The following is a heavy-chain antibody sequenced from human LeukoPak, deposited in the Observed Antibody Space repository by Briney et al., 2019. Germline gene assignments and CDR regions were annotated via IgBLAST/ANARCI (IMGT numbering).Heavy chain of an antibody. J-gene: IGHJ4*02. Sequence: GGSLRLSCAASQFSISYDWMHWVREAPGKGLEWVASIKEDGRDIHYLDSVKGRFSISRDNAKNSLYLEMNTLRAEDTAVYYCVRGSGWFFGLWGQGSLVTVSS. CDR2: IKEDGRDI. V-gene: IGHV3-7*01. D-gene: IGHD6-19*01. CDR1: QFSISYDW. CDR3: VRGSGWFFGL.